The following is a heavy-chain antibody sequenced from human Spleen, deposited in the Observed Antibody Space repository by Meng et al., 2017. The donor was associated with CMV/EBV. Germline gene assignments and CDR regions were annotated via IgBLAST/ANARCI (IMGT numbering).Heavy chain of an antibody. Sequence: GGSLRLSCAASGFTFSSYAMSWVRQAPGKGLEWVSGISGSGGSTFYADSVKGRFTISRDNAKNSLYLQMNSLRAEDTAVYYCARDLSPDIVVVPAAHGGMDVWGQGTTVTVSS. CDR3: ARDLSPDIVVVPAAHGGMDV. V-gene: IGHV3-23*01. CDR1: GFTFSSYA. D-gene: IGHD2-2*01. CDR2: ISGSGGST. J-gene: IGHJ6*02.